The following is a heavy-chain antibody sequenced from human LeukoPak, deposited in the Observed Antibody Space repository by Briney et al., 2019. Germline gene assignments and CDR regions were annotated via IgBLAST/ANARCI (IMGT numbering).Heavy chain of an antibody. Sequence: GGSLRLSCAASGFTFSSYSMNWVRQAPGKGLEWVSYISSSSSTIYYADSVKGRFIISRDNSKNTLYLQMNSLRVEDTAVYYCAKGSSNWRDYYYFDYWGQGTLVTVSS. J-gene: IGHJ4*02. CDR2: ISSSSSTI. CDR3: AKGSSNWRDYYYFDY. V-gene: IGHV3-48*01. CDR1: GFTFSSYS. D-gene: IGHD6-13*01.